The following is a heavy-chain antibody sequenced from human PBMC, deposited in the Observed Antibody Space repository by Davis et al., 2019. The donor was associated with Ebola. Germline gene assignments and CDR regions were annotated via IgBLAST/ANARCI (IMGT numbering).Heavy chain of an antibody. CDR3: ARDSSGWFTEYFQH. D-gene: IGHD6-19*01. CDR2: ISSSGSTI. J-gene: IGHJ1*01. Sequence: PGGSLRLSCAASGFTFNDYYMSWIRQAPGKGLEWVSYISSSGSTIYYADSVKGRFTISRDNAKNSLYLQMNSLRAEDTAVYYCARDSSGWFTEYFQHWGQGTLVTVSS. CDR1: GFTFNDYY. V-gene: IGHV3-11*01.